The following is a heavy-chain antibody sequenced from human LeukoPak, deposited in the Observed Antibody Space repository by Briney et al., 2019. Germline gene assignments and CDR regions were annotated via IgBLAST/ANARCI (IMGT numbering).Heavy chain of an antibody. Sequence: GGSLRLSCAASGFTFSSHAMSWVRQAPGKGLEWVAAISRSGGNTYYGDSVRGRFTISRDSSKNTLHLQMDSLRAEDTAVYYCAKDWPVTGDHYSPFDYWGQGTLVTVSS. CDR2: ISRSGGNT. J-gene: IGHJ4*02. CDR3: AKDWPVTGDHYSPFDY. CDR1: GFTFSSHA. D-gene: IGHD7-27*01. V-gene: IGHV3-23*01.